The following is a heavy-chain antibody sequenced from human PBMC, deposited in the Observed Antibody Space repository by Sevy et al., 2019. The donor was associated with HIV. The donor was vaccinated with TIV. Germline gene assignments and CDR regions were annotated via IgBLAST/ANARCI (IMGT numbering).Heavy chain of an antibody. CDR1: GYSFTSYW. J-gene: IGHJ6*02. D-gene: IGHD5-18*01. Sequence: GESLKISCKGSGYSFTSYWIGWVRQMPGKGLEWTGIIYPGDSDTRYSPSFQGQVTISADKSISTAYLQWSSLKASDTAMYYCARLIVDTAMVTRPTQEYYYYYYGMDVWGQGTTVTVSS. CDR2: IYPGDSDT. CDR3: ARLIVDTAMVTRPTQEYYYYYYGMDV. V-gene: IGHV5-51*01.